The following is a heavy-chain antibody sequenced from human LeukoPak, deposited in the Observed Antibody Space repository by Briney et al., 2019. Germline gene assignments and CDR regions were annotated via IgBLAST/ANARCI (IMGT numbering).Heavy chain of an antibody. V-gene: IGHV2-5*02. Sequence: SGPTLVKPTQTLTLTCTFSGFSLTTSGVGAGWIRQPPGKALEWLAVIYWDDDKYFSPSLKSRLTITKDTSKNQVVLSLTNLDPVDTATYYCAHSQFLWFGAYFAYWGQGTLVTVSS. CDR2: IYWDDDK. D-gene: IGHD3-10*01. CDR1: GFSLTTSGVG. CDR3: AHSQFLWFGAYFAY. J-gene: IGHJ4*01.